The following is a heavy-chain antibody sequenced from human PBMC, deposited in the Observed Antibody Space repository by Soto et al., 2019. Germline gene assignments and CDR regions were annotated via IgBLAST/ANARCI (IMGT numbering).Heavy chain of an antibody. J-gene: IGHJ6*02. CDR3: AVDGIAVAGTDYYYYYGMDV. Sequence: GASGKGSDEAAGYGFTGDDINWVRQATGQGLEWMGWMNPNSGNTGYAQKFQGRVTMTRNTSISTAYMELSSLRSEDTAVYYCAVDGIAVAGTDYYYYYGMDVWGQGTTVTVSS. D-gene: IGHD6-19*01. V-gene: IGHV1-8*01. CDR1: GYGFTGDD. CDR2: MNPNSGNT.